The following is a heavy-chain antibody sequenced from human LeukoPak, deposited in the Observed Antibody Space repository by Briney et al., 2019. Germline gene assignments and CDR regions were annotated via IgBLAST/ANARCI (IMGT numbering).Heavy chain of an antibody. CDR2: INWNGGST. V-gene: IGHV3-20*04. Sequence: GGSLRLSCAASGFTFDDYGMSWVRQAPGKGLEWVSGINWNGGSTGYVDSVKGRFTISRDNAKNSLYLQMNSLRAEDTALYYCARVWGYYDSSGYLAFDIWGQGTMVTVSS. CDR1: GFTFDDYG. CDR3: ARVWGYYDSSGYLAFDI. J-gene: IGHJ3*02. D-gene: IGHD3-22*01.